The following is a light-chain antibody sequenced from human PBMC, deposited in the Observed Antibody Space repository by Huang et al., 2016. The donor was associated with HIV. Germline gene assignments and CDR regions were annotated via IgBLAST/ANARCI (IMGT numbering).Light chain of an antibody. Sequence: DIQMTQSPSSLSASVGDRVTITCRASQNITTYLNWYQQKPGKAPKLLIYSASSLQSGVPSRFSGSGSGTDFTLTISSLQPEDFATYYCQQTHSTLWTFGQGTKVEVK. CDR2: SAS. V-gene: IGKV1-39*01. CDR1: QNITTY. CDR3: QQTHSTLWT. J-gene: IGKJ1*01.